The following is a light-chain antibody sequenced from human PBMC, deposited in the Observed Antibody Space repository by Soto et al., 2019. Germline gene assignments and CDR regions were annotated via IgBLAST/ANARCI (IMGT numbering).Light chain of an antibody. CDR1: QSISSW. CDR2: DAS. Sequence: DIQMTQSPSTLSASVGDRVTITCRASQSISSWLAWYQQKPGKAPKLLIYDASSLESGVPSTFSGSGSETEFTLSISGPQHDDFDNYYCQQEKAFGQGTKVEI. CDR3: QQEKA. V-gene: IGKV1-5*01. J-gene: IGKJ1*01.